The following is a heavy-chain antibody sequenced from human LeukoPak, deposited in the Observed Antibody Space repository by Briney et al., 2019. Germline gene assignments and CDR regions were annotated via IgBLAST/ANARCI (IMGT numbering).Heavy chain of an antibody. CDR3: ARRPTGVLIAFDI. J-gene: IGHJ3*02. CDR2: IYYSGST. CDR1: GGSFSGYY. Sequence: SETLSLTCAVYGGSFSGYYWDWIRQPPGKGLEWIGSIYYSGSTYYNPSLKSRVTISVETSKNQFSLKLSSVTAADTAVYYCARRPTGVLIAFDIWGQGTMVTVSS. V-gene: IGHV4-39*01.